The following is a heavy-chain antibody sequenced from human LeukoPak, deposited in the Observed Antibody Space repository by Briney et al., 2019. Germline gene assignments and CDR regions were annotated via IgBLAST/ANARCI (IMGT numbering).Heavy chain of an antibody. CDR2: IYYSGST. J-gene: IGHJ5*02. Sequence: SETLSLTCTVSGGSISSYYWSWIRQPPGKGLEWIGYIYYSGSTNYNPSLKSRVTISVDTSKNQFSLKLSSATAADTAAYYCARDRGWLQSWGQGTLVTVSS. D-gene: IGHD5-12*01. CDR1: GGSISSYY. CDR3: ARDRGWLQS. V-gene: IGHV4-59*01.